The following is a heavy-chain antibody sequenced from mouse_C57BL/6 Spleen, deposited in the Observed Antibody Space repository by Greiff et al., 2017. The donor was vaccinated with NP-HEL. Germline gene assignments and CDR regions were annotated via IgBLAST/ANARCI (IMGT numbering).Heavy chain of an antibody. J-gene: IGHJ4*01. CDR1: GFTFSDYY. CDR2: ISNGGGST. D-gene: IGHD3-2*02. V-gene: IGHV5-12*01. CDR3: ARQRQLSYAMDY. Sequence: EVMLVESGGGLVQPGGSLKLSCAASGFTFSDYYMYWVRQTPEKRLEWVAYISNGGGSTYYPATVKGRFTISRDNAKNTLYLQMSLLKSEDTAMYYCARQRQLSYAMDYWGQGTSVTVSS.